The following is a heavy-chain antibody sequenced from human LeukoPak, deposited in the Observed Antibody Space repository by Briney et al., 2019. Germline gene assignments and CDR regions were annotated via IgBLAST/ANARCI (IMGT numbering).Heavy chain of an antibody. CDR1: GFTFSSFG. Sequence: PGGSLRLSCAASGFTFSSFGMNWVRQALGKGLEWVSYISSSSSAIYYADSVKGRFTISRDNAKNSLYLHMNSLRAEDTAVYYCARFPYMDVWGKGTTVTVSS. J-gene: IGHJ6*03. V-gene: IGHV3-48*04. CDR2: ISSSSSAI. CDR3: ARFPYMDV.